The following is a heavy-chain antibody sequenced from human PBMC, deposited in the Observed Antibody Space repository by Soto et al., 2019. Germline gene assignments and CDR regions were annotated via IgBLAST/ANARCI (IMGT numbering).Heavy chain of an antibody. D-gene: IGHD6-19*01. CDR2: INWNGGST. CDR3: ARIGQWLFYMDV. Sequence: RVSQAPGKGLEWVSGINWNGGSTGYADSVKGRFTISRDNAKNSLYLQMNSLRAEDTALYHCARIGQWLFYMDVWGKGTTVTGSS. V-gene: IGHV3-20*01. J-gene: IGHJ6*03.